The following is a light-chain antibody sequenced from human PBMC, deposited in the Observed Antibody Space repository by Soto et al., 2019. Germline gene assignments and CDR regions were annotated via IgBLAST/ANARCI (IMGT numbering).Light chain of an antibody. CDR1: SSDVGSHNT. J-gene: IGLJ2*01. Sequence: QSALTQPASVSGSPGQSITIPCTGTSSDVGSHNTVSWYQQHPGKAPKLMIYDVTNRPSGVSYRFSGSKSGNTASLTISGLQAEDEADYYCSSYRSSNTPVVFGGGTEVTVL. V-gene: IGLV2-14*01. CDR2: DVT. CDR3: SSYRSSNTPVV.